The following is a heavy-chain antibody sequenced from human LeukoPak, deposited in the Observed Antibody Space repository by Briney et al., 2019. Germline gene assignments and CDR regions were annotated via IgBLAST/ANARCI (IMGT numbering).Heavy chain of an antibody. D-gene: IGHD5-12*01. Sequence: GASVKVSCKASGYTFTSYGISWVRQAPGQGLEWMGWISAYNGNTNYAQKLQGRVTMTTDTSTSTAYMELRSLRSDDTAVYYCARAPLLYSGYDSPAYYFDYWGQGTLVTVSS. CDR2: ISAYNGNT. CDR3: ARAPLLYSGYDSPAYYFDY. V-gene: IGHV1-18*01. J-gene: IGHJ4*02. CDR1: GYTFTSYG.